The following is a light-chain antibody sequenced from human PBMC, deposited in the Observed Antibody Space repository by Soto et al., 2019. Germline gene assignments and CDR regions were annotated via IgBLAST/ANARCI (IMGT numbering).Light chain of an antibody. CDR2: GAS. V-gene: IGKV3-11*01. CDR1: QNISSY. Sequence: IVLTQSPATLSLSPGNRATLSCRASQNISSYLIWYQQKPGQSPRVLIYGASTRATGIPARFSGSGSGTDFTLTISSLEPEDFALYYCQQRSDWPPSITFGQGTRLEI. CDR3: QQRSDWPPSIT. J-gene: IGKJ5*01.